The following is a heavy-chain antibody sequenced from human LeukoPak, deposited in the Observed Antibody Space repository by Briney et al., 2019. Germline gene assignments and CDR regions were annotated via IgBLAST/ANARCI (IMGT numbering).Heavy chain of an antibody. CDR2: IYYSGST. Sequence: SETLSLTCTASGGSISSYYWSWIRQPPGKGLEWIGYIYYSGSTNYNPSLKSRVTISVDTSKNQFSLKLSSVTAADTAVYYCARTKQHRWGTFDPWGQGTLVTVSS. V-gene: IGHV4-59*01. D-gene: IGHD6-13*01. CDR3: ARTKQHRWGTFDP. J-gene: IGHJ5*02. CDR1: GGSISSYY.